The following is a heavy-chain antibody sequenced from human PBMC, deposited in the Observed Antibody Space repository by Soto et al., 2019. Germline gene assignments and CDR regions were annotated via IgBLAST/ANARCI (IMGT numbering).Heavy chain of an antibody. D-gene: IGHD6-13*01. Sequence: QVQLVESGGGVVQPGRSLRLSCAASGFTFSSYAMHWVRQAPGKGLEWVAVISYDGSNKYYADSVKGRFTISRDNSKNPLYLQMNSLRAEDTAVYYCARDRGAAAGTGYFDYWGQGTLVTVSS. J-gene: IGHJ4*02. V-gene: IGHV3-30-3*01. CDR1: GFTFSSYA. CDR3: ARDRGAAAGTGYFDY. CDR2: ISYDGSNK.